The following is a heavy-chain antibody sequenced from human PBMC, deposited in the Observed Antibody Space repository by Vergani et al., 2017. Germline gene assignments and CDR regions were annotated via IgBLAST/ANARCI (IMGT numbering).Heavy chain of an antibody. Sequence: QVQLQESGPGLVRPSETLSLTCTVSGGSISSYYWSWIRQPPGKGLEWIGYIYYSGSTNYNPSLKSRVIISVDTSKNQFSLKLSSVTAADTAVYYCAREIVVVPAAIDWFDPWGQGTLVTVSS. CDR2: IYYSGST. D-gene: IGHD2-2*01. CDR1: GGSISSYY. CDR3: AREIVVVPAAIDWFDP. J-gene: IGHJ5*02. V-gene: IGHV4-59*01.